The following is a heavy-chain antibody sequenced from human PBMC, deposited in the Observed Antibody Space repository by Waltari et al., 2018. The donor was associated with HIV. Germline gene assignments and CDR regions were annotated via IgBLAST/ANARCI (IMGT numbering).Heavy chain of an antibody. V-gene: IGHV4-59*01. Sequence: QVQLQEAGPGLVKPSETLSLTCAVSGGSLRDYYWSWIRQPPGKGLEWIGYMYYTGSTKYNPSLKSRVTISLDTSKSQVSLMLSSVTAADSAVYYCARTVRYFGNMDVWGQGTTVTVSS. CDR1: GGSLRDYY. CDR3: ARTVRYFGNMDV. J-gene: IGHJ6*02. CDR2: MYYTGST. D-gene: IGHD3-9*01.